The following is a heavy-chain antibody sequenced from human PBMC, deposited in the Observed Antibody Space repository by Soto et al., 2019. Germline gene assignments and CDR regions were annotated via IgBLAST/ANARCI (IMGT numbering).Heavy chain of an antibody. J-gene: IGHJ3*02. D-gene: IGHD2-21*02. CDR2: INPSGGST. CDR3: ARGYCGGDCYSFRHDAFDI. V-gene: IGHV1-46*03. Sequence: ASVKVSCKASGYTFTSYYMHWVRQAPGQGLEWMGIINPSGGSTSYAQKFQGRVTMTRDSSTSTVYMELSSLRSEDTAVYYCARGYCGGDCYSFRHDAFDIWGQGTMVTVSS. CDR1: GYTFTSYY.